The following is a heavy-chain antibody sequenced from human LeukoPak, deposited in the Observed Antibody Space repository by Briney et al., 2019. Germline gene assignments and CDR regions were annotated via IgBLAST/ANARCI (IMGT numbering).Heavy chain of an antibody. Sequence: GGSLRLSCAASGFTFSSYSMNWVRQAPGKGLEWVSYISSSSSTIYYADSVKGRFTISRDNAKNSLYLQMNSLRAEDTAVYYCARDGSYIVGATSRYDYWGQGTLVTVSS. CDR2: ISSSSSTI. J-gene: IGHJ4*02. CDR1: GFTFSSYS. V-gene: IGHV3-48*04. CDR3: ARDGSYIVGATSRYDY. D-gene: IGHD1-26*01.